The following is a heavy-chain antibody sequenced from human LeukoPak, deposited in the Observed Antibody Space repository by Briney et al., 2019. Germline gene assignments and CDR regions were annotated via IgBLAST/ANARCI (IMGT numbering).Heavy chain of an antibody. D-gene: IGHD3-9*01. CDR1: GFTFSSYW. CDR2: INSDGSST. V-gene: IGHV3-74*01. J-gene: IGHJ4*02. Sequence: GGSLRLSCAASGFTFSSYWMHWVRQAPGKGLVWVSRINSDGSSTSYADSVKGRFTISRDNAKNSLYLQMNSLRAEDTAVYYCASVRYFDWLFDYWGQGTLVTVSS. CDR3: ASVRYFDWLFDY.